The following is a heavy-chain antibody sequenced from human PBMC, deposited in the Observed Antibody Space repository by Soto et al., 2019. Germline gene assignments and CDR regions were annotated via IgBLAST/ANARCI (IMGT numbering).Heavy chain of an antibody. CDR1: GGSFSAYS. CDR3: ARARFDSWSHIYYGLDV. D-gene: IGHD3-3*01. J-gene: IGHJ6*02. V-gene: IGHV4-34*01. Sequence: SETLFLTCGVYGGSFSAYSWTWLRQSPGKGLEWIGEITHGGSTDYNPALKSRLVMSVDTSKNQLSLRVTSVTAADAAVYFCARARFDSWSHIYYGLDVWGQGTTVTVSS. CDR2: ITHGGST.